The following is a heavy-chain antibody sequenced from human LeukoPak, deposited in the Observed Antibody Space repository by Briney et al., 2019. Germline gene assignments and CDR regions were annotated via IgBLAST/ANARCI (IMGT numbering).Heavy chain of an antibody. CDR1: GVSVNSNY. J-gene: IGHJ4*02. CDR3: AKDHEVRFLEWLSLGFDY. D-gene: IGHD3-3*01. V-gene: IGHV3-53*01. Sequence: GGSLRLSCAVSGVSVNSNYMTWVRQAPGMGLEWVSFIYMGGDIVYAESAKGRFTISRDKSKNTMYLQMNSLRAEDTAVYYCAKDHEVRFLEWLSLGFDYWGQGTLVTVSS. CDR2: IYMGGDI.